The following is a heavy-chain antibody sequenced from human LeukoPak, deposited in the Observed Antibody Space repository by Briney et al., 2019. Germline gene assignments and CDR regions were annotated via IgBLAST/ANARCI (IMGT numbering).Heavy chain of an antibody. D-gene: IGHD6-19*01. J-gene: IGHJ4*01. V-gene: IGHV3-7*01. CDR1: GFTFSTYY. CDR2: IKQDGSEK. CDR3: ARGSSSGWPDYLDH. Sequence: PGGSLRLSCAASGFTFSTYYMSWVRQAPGTGLEWVANIKQDGSEKYYVDSVKGRFTISRDNAKNSLYLQMNSLRAEDTAVYYCARGSSSGWPDYLDHWGRGTPVTVSS.